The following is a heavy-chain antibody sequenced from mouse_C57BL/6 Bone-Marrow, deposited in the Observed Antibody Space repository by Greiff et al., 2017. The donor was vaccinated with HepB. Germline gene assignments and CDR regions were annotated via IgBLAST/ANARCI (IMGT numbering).Heavy chain of an antibody. V-gene: IGHV5-12*01. CDR1: GFTFSDYY. Sequence: EVKVEESGGGLVQPGGSLKLSCAASGFTFSDYYMYWVRQTPEKRLEWVAYISNGGGSTYYPDTVKGRFTISRDNAKNTLYLQMSRLKSEDTAMYYCARRGGNYWYFDVWGTGTTVTVSS. CDR3: ARRGGNYWYFDV. J-gene: IGHJ1*03. CDR2: ISNGGGST. D-gene: IGHD1-1*02.